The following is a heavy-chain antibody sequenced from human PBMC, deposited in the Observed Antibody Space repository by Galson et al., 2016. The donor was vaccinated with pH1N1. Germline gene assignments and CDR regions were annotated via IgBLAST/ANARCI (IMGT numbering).Heavy chain of an antibody. Sequence: SCKASGYAFTDYDINWVRQGTGQGLEWMGWMNPNNDNTGYAQKFQGRVTMTRNTSISTAYMELRSLRSEDTAVYYCARGGYCSGGSCYDVFDYWGQGTLVTVS. J-gene: IGHJ4*02. CDR3: ARGGYCSGGSCYDVFDY. D-gene: IGHD2-15*01. CDR1: GYAFTDYD. V-gene: IGHV1-8*01. CDR2: MNPNNDNT.